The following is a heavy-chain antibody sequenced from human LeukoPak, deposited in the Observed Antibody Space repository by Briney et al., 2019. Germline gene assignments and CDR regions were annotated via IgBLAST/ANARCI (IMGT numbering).Heavy chain of an antibody. J-gene: IGHJ6*03. CDR2: IRYDGTNK. Sequence: GGSLRLSCAASGFTFSSYGMHWVRQAPGKGLEWVAFIRYDGTNKYYADSVKGRFTTSRDNSKNTLYLQMNSLRDEDTAVYYCAKDPSYCSSTSCLFDYYMDVWGKGTTVTVSS. CDR1: GFTFSSYG. V-gene: IGHV3-30*02. CDR3: AKDPSYCSSTSCLFDYYMDV. D-gene: IGHD2-2*01.